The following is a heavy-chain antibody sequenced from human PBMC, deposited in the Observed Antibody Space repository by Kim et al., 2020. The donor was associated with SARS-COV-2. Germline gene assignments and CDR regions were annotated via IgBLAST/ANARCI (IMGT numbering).Heavy chain of an antibody. CDR1: GFTFSSYA. V-gene: IGHV3-30*04. CDR3: ARDVGWYIGALSDYYYGMDV. D-gene: IGHD6-19*01. CDR2: ISYDGSNK. Sequence: GGSLRLSCAASGFTFSSYAMHWVRQAPGKGLEWVAVISYDGSNKYYADSVKGRFTISRDNSKNTLYLQMNSLRAEDTAVYYCARDVGWYIGALSDYYYGMDVWGQGTTVTVSS. J-gene: IGHJ6*02.